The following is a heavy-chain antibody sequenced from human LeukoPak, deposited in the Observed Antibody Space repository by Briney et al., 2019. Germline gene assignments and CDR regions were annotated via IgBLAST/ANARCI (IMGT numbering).Heavy chain of an antibody. V-gene: IGHV4-34*01. CDR1: GGSFSGYY. Sequence: PSETLSLXCAVYGGSFSGYYWSWIRQPPGKGLEWIGEINHSGSTNYNPSLKSRVTISVDTSKNQFSLKLSSVTAADTAVYYCARGLEWELSYWGQGTLVTVSS. CDR2: INHSGST. CDR3: ARGLEWELSY. J-gene: IGHJ4*02. D-gene: IGHD1-26*01.